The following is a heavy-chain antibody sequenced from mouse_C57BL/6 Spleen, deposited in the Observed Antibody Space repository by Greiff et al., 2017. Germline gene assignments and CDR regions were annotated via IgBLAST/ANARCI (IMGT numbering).Heavy chain of an antibody. CDR3: ARITTLGFDY. V-gene: IGHV2-9-1*01. Sequence: QVQLKQSGPGLVAPSQSLSITCTVSGFSLTSYAISWGRQPPGTGLEWLGVIWICGGTNYNSALNSRMSISKDNSKSQVFLKMNSLQTDDTARYYCARITTLGFDYWGQGTTLTVSS. D-gene: IGHD1-1*01. J-gene: IGHJ2*01. CDR2: IWICGGT. CDR1: GFSLTSYA.